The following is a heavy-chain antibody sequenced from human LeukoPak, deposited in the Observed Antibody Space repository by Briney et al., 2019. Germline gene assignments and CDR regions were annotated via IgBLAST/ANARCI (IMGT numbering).Heavy chain of an antibody. V-gene: IGHV5-10-1*01. J-gene: IGHJ4*02. Sequence: KVSCKASGYTFTSYYMHWVRQMPGKGLEWMGRIDPSDSYTNYSPSFQGHVTISADKSISTAYLQWSSLKASDTAMYYCARQGYYYDSSGYYYFDYWGQGTLVTVSS. CDR2: IDPSDSYT. CDR1: GYTFTSYY. D-gene: IGHD3-22*01. CDR3: ARQGYYYDSSGYYYFDY.